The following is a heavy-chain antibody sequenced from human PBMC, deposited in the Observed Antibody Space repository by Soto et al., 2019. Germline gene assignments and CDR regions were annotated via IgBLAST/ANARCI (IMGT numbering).Heavy chain of an antibody. CDR3: AHRDSTGTTTYFDS. Sequence: QITLKEAGPTLVKPTETLTLTCTFSGFSFTTTRMGVGWTRQPPGKALEWLAINYWDGESRYNPLLKRRLTLTEDTSKNQGVLTMTNMDPKDTATYYCAHRDSTGTTTYFDSWGQGIPVTVAS. D-gene: IGHD1-1*01. CDR1: GFSFTTTRMG. V-gene: IGHV2-5*02. J-gene: IGHJ4*02. CDR2: NYWDGES.